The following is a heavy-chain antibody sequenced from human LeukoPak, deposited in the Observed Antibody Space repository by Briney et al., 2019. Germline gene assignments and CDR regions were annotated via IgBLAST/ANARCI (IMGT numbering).Heavy chain of an antibody. J-gene: IGHJ3*02. CDR3: ATDPHARITMIRNYAFDI. D-gene: IGHD3-22*01. CDR1: GYTFTHYA. Sequence: GASVKVSCKTSGYTFTHYAISWVRQAPGQGLEWMGWISAYNGNTNYAQKFQGRVTMTEDTSTDTAYMELSSLRSEDTAVYYCATDPHARITMIRNYAFDIWGQGTMVTVSS. V-gene: IGHV1-18*01. CDR2: ISAYNGNT.